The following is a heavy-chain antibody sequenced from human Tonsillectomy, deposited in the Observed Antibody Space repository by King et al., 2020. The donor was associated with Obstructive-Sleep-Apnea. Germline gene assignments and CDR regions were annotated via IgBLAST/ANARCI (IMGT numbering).Heavy chain of an antibody. V-gene: IGHV7-4-1*02. CDR1: AYTFTDYA. CDR3: ARGLQNHGCFPRDVFVI. CDR2: INTDTGNP. Sequence: VQLVESGSELKKPGASVKVSCEASAYTFTDYAIHWVRQAPGHGLEWMGWINTDTGNPTYAQAFTGRFVFSLDTSVRRAYLQISSLKAEDTAVYYCARGLQNHGCFPRDVFVIGAQGTRSPAL. J-gene: IGHJ3*02. D-gene: IGHD3-10*01.